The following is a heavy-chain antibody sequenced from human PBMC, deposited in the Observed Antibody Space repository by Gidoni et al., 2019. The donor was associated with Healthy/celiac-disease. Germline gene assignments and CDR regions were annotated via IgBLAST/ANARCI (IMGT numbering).Heavy chain of an antibody. CDR2: ISHSGST. Sequence: QLQLQQSASGLVKPSQTLSLTCSVSGGSIRGGGYSWSWIRQPPGKGLELIVYISHSGSTYYNPSLKSRVTIAVDRSKNQFSLKLSSVTAADTAVYYCARGTGASVDYWGQGTLVTVSS. CDR3: ARGTGASVDY. V-gene: IGHV4-30-2*01. J-gene: IGHJ4*02. CDR1: GGSIRGGGYS.